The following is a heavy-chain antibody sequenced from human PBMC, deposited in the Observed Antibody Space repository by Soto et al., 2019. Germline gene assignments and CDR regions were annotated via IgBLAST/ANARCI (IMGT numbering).Heavy chain of an antibody. CDR1: GRSIISVDYY. D-gene: IGHD3-22*01. J-gene: IGHJ6*02. CDR2: ISYSGRT. CDR3: ASSYYDSSPYYFYGMDV. V-gene: IGHV4-31*03. Sequence: QVQLQESGPGLVKPSQTLSLTCTVSGRSIISVDYYWSWVRQHPGKGLEWIGYISYSGRTYYNSSLKSRVTISVDTSDNQFSLKLSSVTAADTAVYYCASSYYDSSPYYFYGMDVWGRGTTVTVSS.